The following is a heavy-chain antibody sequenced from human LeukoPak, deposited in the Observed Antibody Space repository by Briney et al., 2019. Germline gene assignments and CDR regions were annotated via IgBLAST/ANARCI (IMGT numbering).Heavy chain of an antibody. CDR1: GSTFSSYA. V-gene: IGHV3-30*04. Sequence: GGSLRLSCAASGSTFSSYAMHWVRQAPGKGLEWVAVISYDGSNKYYADSVKGRFTISRDNSKNTLYLQMNSLRAEDTAVYYCARDGLGYSSGWYYFDYWGQGTLVTVSS. CDR3: ARDGLGYSSGWYYFDY. CDR2: ISYDGSNK. J-gene: IGHJ4*02. D-gene: IGHD6-19*01.